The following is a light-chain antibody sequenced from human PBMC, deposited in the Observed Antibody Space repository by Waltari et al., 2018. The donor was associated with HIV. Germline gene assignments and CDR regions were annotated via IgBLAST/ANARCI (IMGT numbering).Light chain of an antibody. CDR1: QSVITN. CDR3: QQYNTWPRT. Sequence: EIVMTQSPATLSVSPGERVTLSCRASQSVITNLAWYQQKFGQPPRLLIYATSIRATNIPARFSGCGAGTEFTLTISSLQSEDFAIYYCQQYNTWPRTFGQGTKVEV. V-gene: IGKV3-15*01. CDR2: ATS. J-gene: IGKJ1*01.